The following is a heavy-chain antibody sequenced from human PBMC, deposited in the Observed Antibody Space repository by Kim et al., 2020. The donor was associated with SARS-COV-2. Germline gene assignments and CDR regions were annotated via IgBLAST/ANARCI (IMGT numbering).Heavy chain of an antibody. CDR2: IKNDGSEK. CDR1: GFSTSNYL. Sequence: GGSLRLSCIASGFSTSNYLMTWVRQAPRKGLEWVASIKNDGSEKHYVDSVKGRFTISRDNAKNSLYLQMNNLRGDDTAVFFCVTGGSGSYWGLWGQGTLVTVSS. J-gene: IGHJ4*02. V-gene: IGHV3-7*01. D-gene: IGHD3-10*01. CDR3: VTGGSGSYWGL.